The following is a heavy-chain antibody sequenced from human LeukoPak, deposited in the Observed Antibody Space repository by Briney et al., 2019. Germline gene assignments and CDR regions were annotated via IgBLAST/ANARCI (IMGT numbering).Heavy chain of an antibody. J-gene: IGHJ4*02. CDR2: IKEDGSET. D-gene: IGHD5-24*01. CDR1: GFTFKKYW. Sequence: GESLRLSCAASGFTFKKYWMNWVRQVPGKGLECLGNIKEDGSETYYADSVKGRFTISRDNPKNLLFLQINSLRVEDTAVYYCARETPRRGETRDGYRWGQGTLVTVSS. CDR3: ARETPRRGETRDGYR. V-gene: IGHV3-7*01.